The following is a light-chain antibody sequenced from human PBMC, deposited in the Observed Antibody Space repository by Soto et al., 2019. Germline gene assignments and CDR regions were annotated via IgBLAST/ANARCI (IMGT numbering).Light chain of an antibody. J-gene: IGKJ2*01. CDR2: DAS. CDR3: QQYNDYSYT. V-gene: IGKV1-5*01. CDR1: QTISSW. Sequence: DIQMTQSPSTLSASVGDRVTITCRASQTISSWLAWYQQKPGKAPKLLIFDASILESGVPSRFSGSGSGTDFTLSISSLQPDDFGTYYCQQYNDYSYTFGLGTKLEIK.